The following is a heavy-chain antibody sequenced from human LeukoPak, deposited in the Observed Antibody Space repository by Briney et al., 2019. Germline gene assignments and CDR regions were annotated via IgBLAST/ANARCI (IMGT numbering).Heavy chain of an antibody. CDR3: ARAGAVLRYFDWSPSFDY. D-gene: IGHD3-9*01. Sequence: PSETLSLTCAVYGGSFSGYYWSWIRQPPGKGLEWIGEINHSGSTNYNPSLKSRVTISVDTSKNQFSLKLSSVTAADTAVYYCARAGAVLRYFDWSPSFDYWGQGTLVTVSS. CDR1: GGSFSGYY. V-gene: IGHV4-34*01. CDR2: INHSGST. J-gene: IGHJ4*02.